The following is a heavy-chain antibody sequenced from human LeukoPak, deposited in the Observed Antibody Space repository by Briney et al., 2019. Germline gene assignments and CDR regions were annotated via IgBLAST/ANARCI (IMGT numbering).Heavy chain of an antibody. J-gene: IGHJ4*02. CDR3: VARYYFDY. CDR2: IYYSGST. Sequence: SETLSLTCTVSGGSISSSSYYWGWIRQPPGKGPGWIGSIYYSGSTYYNPSLKGRVTISVDTSKNQFSLKLSSVTAADTAVYYCVARYYFDYWGQGTLVTVSS. CDR1: GGSISSSSYY. V-gene: IGHV4-39*01.